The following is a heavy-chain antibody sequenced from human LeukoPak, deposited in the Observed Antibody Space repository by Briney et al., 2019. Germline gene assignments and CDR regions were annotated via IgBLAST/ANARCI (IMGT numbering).Heavy chain of an antibody. Sequence: GASVRVSCKASGYTFTGCFLHWVRQAPGQGLEWMGWINPNGGGTTYAQSFQGRVTMTRDTSISTAYMELSSLRSDDTAVYYCARDDYSGSYRPFDYWGQGTLVTVSA. D-gene: IGHD1-26*01. V-gene: IGHV1-2*02. J-gene: IGHJ4*02. CDR2: INPNGGGT. CDR1: GYTFTGCF. CDR3: ARDDYSGSYRPFDY.